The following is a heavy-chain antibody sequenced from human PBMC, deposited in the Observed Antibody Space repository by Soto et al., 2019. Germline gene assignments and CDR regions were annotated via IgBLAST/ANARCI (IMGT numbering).Heavy chain of an antibody. Sequence: GSLRLSCAASGFTFSSYGMHWVRQAPGKGLEWVAVIWYDGSNKYYADSVKGRFTISRDNSKNTLYLQMNSLRAEDTAVYYCARDKSNSEWLLYTPSYYFDYWGQGTLVTVSS. CDR2: IWYDGSNK. V-gene: IGHV3-33*01. CDR1: GFTFSSYG. J-gene: IGHJ4*02. CDR3: ARDKSNSEWLLYTPSYYFDY. D-gene: IGHD3-3*01.